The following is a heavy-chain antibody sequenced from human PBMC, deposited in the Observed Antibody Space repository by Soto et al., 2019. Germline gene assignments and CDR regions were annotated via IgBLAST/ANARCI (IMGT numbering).Heavy chain of an antibody. CDR1: GFTFSSYG. J-gene: IGHJ6*03. V-gene: IGHV3-33*01. CDR2: IWYDGSNK. Sequence: QVQLVESGGGVVQPGRSLRLSCAASGFTFSSYGMHWVRQAPGKGLEWVAVIWYDGSNKYYADSVKGRFTISRDNSKNTLYREMNSLRAEDTAVYYCARDGVGAARLYYYYYMDVWGKGTTVTVSS. CDR3: ARDGVGAARLYYYYYMDV. D-gene: IGHD6-6*01.